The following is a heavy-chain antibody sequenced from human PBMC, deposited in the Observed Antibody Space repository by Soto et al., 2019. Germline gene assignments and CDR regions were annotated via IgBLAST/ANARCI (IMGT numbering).Heavy chain of an antibody. CDR1: GFTFSNAW. V-gene: IGHV3-15*01. CDR3: TIAQYYYDSSGYKLH. J-gene: IGHJ4*02. D-gene: IGHD3-22*01. Sequence: GGSLRLSCAASGFTFSNAWMSWVRQAPGKGLEWVGRIKSKTDGGTTDYAAPVKGRFTISRDDSKNTLYLQMNSLKTEDTAVYYCTIAQYYYDSSGYKLHWGQGTLVTVSS. CDR2: IKSKTDGGTT.